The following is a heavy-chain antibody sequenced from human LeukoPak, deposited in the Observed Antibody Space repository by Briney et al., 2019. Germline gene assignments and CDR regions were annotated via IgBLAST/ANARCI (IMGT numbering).Heavy chain of an antibody. D-gene: IGHD3-10*01. CDR1: GFTFSSYS. Sequence: GGSLRLSCAASGFTFSSYSMNWVRQAPGKGLEWVSSISSSSSYIYYPDSVKGRFTISRDNAKNPLYLQMNSLRAEDTAVYYCARDRSNYYGRSYYMDVWGKGTTVTVSS. CDR3: ARDRSNYYGRSYYMDV. V-gene: IGHV3-21*01. CDR2: ISSSSSYI. J-gene: IGHJ6*03.